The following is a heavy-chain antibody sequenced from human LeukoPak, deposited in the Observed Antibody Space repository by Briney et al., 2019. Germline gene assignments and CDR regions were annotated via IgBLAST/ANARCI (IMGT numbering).Heavy chain of an antibody. V-gene: IGHV4-34*01. CDR2: INHSGST. CDR3: ARGLTYYDILTGLVTGYSDLSFDY. Sequence: SETLSLTCAVYGGSFSGYYWSWIRQPPGKGLEWIGEINHSGSTNYNPSLKSRVTISVDTSKNQFSLKLSSVTAADTAVYYCARGLTYYDILTGLVTGYSDLSFDYWGQGTLVTVSS. J-gene: IGHJ4*02. D-gene: IGHD3-9*01. CDR1: GGSFSGYY.